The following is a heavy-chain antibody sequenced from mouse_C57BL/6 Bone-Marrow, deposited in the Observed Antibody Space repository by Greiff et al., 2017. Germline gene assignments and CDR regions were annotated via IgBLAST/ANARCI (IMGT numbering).Heavy chain of an antibody. CDR1: GFSLTSYG. J-gene: IGHJ3*01. V-gene: IGHV2-2*01. CDR2: IWSGGST. Sequence: VQLQQSGPGLVQPSQSLSITCTVSGFSLTSYGVHWVRQSPGKGLEWLGVIWSGGSTDYNAAFISRLSISKDNSKSQVFFKMNSLQADDTAIYCCARNKRGFAYWGQGTLVTVSA. CDR3: ARNKRGFAY.